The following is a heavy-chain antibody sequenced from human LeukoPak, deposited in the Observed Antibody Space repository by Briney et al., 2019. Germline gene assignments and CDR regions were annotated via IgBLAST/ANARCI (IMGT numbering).Heavy chain of an antibody. V-gene: IGHV4-34*01. CDR2: INHSGST. CDR1: GGSFSGYY. J-gene: IGHJ4*02. Sequence: PSETLSLTCAVYGGSFSGYYWSWIRQPPGKGLEWIGEINHSGSTNYHPSLKSRVTISVDTSKNQFSLKLSSVTAADTAVYYCARRYDYVWGSYRYRPISHDYWGQGTLVTVSS. D-gene: IGHD3-16*02. CDR3: ARRYDYVWGSYRYRPISHDY.